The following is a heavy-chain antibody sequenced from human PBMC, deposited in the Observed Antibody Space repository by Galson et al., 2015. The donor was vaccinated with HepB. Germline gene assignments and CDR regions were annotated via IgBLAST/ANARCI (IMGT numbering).Heavy chain of an antibody. J-gene: IGHJ2*01. CDR1: GFTFSSYA. D-gene: IGHD5/OR15-5a*01. Sequence: SLRLSCAASGFTFSSYAMHWVRQAPGKGLQWVAVVSYDGSKEYYANSVKGRFTVSRDNSKNTLYLQMNTLRLEDTATYYCASGPRESRSVRVWYFDLWGRGTLVTVSS. CDR2: VSYDGSKE. CDR3: ASGPRESRSVRVWYFDL. V-gene: IGHV3-30-3*01.